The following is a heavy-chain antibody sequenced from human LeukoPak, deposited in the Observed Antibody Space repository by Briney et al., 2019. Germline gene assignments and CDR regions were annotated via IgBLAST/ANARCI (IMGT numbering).Heavy chain of an antibody. D-gene: IGHD4-17*01. CDR2: IYYSGST. J-gene: IGHJ4*02. V-gene: IGHV4-39*01. CDR3: ARHETTVPYFDY. Sequence: SETLSLTCTVSGGSISSSSYYWGWIRQPPGKGLEWIGSIYYSGSTYYNPSLESRVTISVDTSKNQFSLKLSSVTAADTAVYYCARHETTVPYFDYWGQGTLVTVSS. CDR1: GGSISSSSYY.